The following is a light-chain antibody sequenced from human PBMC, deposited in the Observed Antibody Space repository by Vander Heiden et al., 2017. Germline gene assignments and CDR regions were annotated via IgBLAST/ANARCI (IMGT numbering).Light chain of an antibody. CDR2: DDS. CDR3: QVWDTGSDHPGV. V-gene: IGLV3-21*02. Sequence: SYVLTQPPSVSVVPGQTASIACGGDNIGRKSVHWYQQRPGQAPVLVVSDDSERPSGIPERFSGSNSENTATLTISRVEAGDEADYYCQVWDTGSDHPGVFGGGSKLTVL. CDR1: NIGRKS. J-gene: IGLJ3*02.